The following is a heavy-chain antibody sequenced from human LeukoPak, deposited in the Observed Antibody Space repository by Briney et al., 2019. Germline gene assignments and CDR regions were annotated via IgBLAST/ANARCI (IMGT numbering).Heavy chain of an antibody. CDR3: AKDEFEKSRYSSGWYVY. CDR1: GFTFSSYA. CDR2: ISYDGSNK. Sequence: GRSLRLSCAASGFTFSSYAMHWVRQAPGKGLEWVAVISYDGSNKYYADSVKGRFTISRDNSKNTLYLQMNSLRAEDTAVYYCAKDEFEKSRYSSGWYVYWGQGTLVTVSS. D-gene: IGHD6-19*01. J-gene: IGHJ4*02. V-gene: IGHV3-30-3*01.